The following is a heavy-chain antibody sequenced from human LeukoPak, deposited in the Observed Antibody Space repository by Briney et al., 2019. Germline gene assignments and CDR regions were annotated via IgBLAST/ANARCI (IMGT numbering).Heavy chain of an antibody. CDR1: GFAFSSYA. V-gene: IGHV3-30*04. CDR2: ISYDGIIE. Sequence: GGSLRLSCAASGFAFSSYAMHWVRQAPGKGLEWVAIISYDGIIEDYSDSVKGRFTISRDNFKNSLYLQMNSLRAEDTAVYYCARAITNYGYIFDYWGQGTLVTVSS. J-gene: IGHJ4*02. D-gene: IGHD5-18*01. CDR3: ARAITNYGYIFDY.